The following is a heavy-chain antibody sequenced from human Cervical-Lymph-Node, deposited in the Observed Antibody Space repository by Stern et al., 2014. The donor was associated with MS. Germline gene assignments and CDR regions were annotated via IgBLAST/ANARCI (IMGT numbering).Heavy chain of an antibody. CDR1: GD. CDR3: ATGAGDNWFDP. Sequence: AQLVEPGADVKKPGSSARVSCKASGDISWLRQAPGQGLEYRGGICRPVGTANDKQRFQGRLAITADKSTNPTYMDLSSLRSDDTDIYYCATGAGDNWFDPWGQGTLVSVSS. D-gene: IGHD3-10*01. V-gene: IGHV1-69*06. J-gene: IGHJ5*02. CDR2: ICRPVGTA.